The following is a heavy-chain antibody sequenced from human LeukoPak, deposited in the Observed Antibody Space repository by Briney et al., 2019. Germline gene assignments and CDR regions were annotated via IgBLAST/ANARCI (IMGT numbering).Heavy chain of an antibody. CDR1: GGTFSSYA. CDR3: ARSKSAGTPLFDY. Sequence: SVKVSCKASGGTFSSYAISWVRQAPGQGLEWMGRIIPILGIANYAQKFQGRVTITADKSTSTAYMELSSLRSEDTAVYYCARSKSAGTPLFDYWGQGTLVAVSS. CDR2: IIPILGIA. V-gene: IGHV1-69*04. D-gene: IGHD6-13*01. J-gene: IGHJ4*02.